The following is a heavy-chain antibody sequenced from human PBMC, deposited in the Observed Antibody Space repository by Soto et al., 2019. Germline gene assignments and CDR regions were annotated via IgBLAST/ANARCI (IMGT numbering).Heavy chain of an antibody. D-gene: IGHD6-19*01. J-gene: IGHJ4*02. Sequence: QVQLVQSGAEVKKPGASVKVSCKASGYTFTSYAIHWVRQAPGQRLEWMGWINAGNGNTKYSQKFQDRVTINRDTSASTAYMELSSLRSEDTAVYYCARDLGGWTDYWGQGTLVTVSS. CDR2: INAGNGNT. CDR1: GYTFTSYA. V-gene: IGHV1-3*01. CDR3: ARDLGGWTDY.